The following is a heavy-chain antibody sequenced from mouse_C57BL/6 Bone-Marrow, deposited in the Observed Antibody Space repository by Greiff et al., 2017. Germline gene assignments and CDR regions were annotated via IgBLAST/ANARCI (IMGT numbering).Heavy chain of an antibody. CDR2: IYPGGGYT. V-gene: IGHV1-63*01. Sequence: VQLQQSGAELVRPGTSVKMSCKASGYTFTNYWIGWAKQRPGHGLEWIGDIYPGGGYTNYNEKFKGKATLTADKSSSTAYMQFSSLTSEDSAIYYCARRGYADWFAYWGQGTLVTVSA. D-gene: IGHD2-10*02. J-gene: IGHJ3*01. CDR3: ARRGYADWFAY. CDR1: GYTFTNYW.